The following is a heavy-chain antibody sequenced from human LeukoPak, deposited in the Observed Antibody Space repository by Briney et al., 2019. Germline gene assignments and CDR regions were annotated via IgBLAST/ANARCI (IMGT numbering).Heavy chain of an antibody. J-gene: IGHJ5*02. V-gene: IGHV4-59*01. CDR2: IYYSGST. Sequence: SETLSLTCTVSGDSIRSYYWGWIRQPPGKGLEWIGYIYYSGSTNYNPSLKSRVTMSVDTSKNQFSLKLSSVTAADTAVYYCARSVLFDPWGQGTLVTVSS. CDR3: ARSVLFDP. CDR1: GDSIRSYY.